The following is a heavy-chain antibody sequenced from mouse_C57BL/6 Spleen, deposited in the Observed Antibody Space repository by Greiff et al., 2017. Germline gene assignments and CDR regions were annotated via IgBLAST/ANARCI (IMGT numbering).Heavy chain of an antibody. D-gene: IGHD2-1*01. CDR2: IHPNSGST. Sequence: VQLQQSGAELARPGASVKLSCKASGYTFTSYWMHWVKQRPGQGLEWIGMIHPNSGSTNYNEKFKSKATLTVDKSSSTAYMQLSSLTSEDSAVYYCARGDYGNYWYFDVWGTGTTVTVSS. V-gene: IGHV1-64*01. J-gene: IGHJ1*03. CDR3: ARGDYGNYWYFDV. CDR1: GYTFTSYW.